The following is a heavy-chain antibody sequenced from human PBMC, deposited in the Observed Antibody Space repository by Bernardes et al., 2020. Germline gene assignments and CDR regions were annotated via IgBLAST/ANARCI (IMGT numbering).Heavy chain of an antibody. J-gene: IGHJ5*02. V-gene: IGHV5-10-1*01. D-gene: IGHD3-16*01. CDR1: GYRFTSYW. CDR3: ARLYTNWFDP. Sequence: GESLIISCKGSGYRFTSYWINWVRQMPGTGLEWMGRIDPSDSYTKYSPSFQGHVTISADKSISTAYLQWSSLKASDTAMYYCARLYTNWFDPWGQGTVVTGSS. CDR2: IDPSDSYT.